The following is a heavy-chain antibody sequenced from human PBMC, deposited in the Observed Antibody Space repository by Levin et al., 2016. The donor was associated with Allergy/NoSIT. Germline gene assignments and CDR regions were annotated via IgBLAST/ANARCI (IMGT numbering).Heavy chain of an antibody. Sequence: LSLTCAASGFTFNDYAMHWVRQAPAKGLEWVAVIWYDGSEKYYADSVKGRFTISRDNSKDTLYLQMNSLRAEDTAVYYCAGSTDLAAAGNVGYWGQGTLVTVSS. V-gene: IGHV3-33*01. CDR2: IWYDGSEK. D-gene: IGHD6-13*01. J-gene: IGHJ4*02. CDR1: GFTFNDYA. CDR3: AGSTDLAAAGNVGY.